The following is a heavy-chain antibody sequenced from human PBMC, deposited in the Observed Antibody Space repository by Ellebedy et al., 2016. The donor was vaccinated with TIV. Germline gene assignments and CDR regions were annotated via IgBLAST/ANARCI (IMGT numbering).Heavy chain of an antibody. CDR1: GYSFTSYW. CDR3: AIADYVSSCFQH. D-gene: IGHD3-16*01. Sequence: KVSCXGSGYSFTSYWISWVRQMPGKGLEWMGRIDPSDSYTNYSPSFQGHVTISADKSISTAYLQWSSLKASDTAMYYCAIADYVSSCFQHWGQGTLVTVSS. CDR2: IDPSDSYT. V-gene: IGHV5-10-1*01. J-gene: IGHJ1*01.